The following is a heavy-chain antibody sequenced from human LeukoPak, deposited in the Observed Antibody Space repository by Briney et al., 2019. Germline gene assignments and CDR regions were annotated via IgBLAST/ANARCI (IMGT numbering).Heavy chain of an antibody. D-gene: IGHD5-24*01. CDR3: ARAEKATIFDY. V-gene: IGHV3-53*01. CDR2: IYSGGST. J-gene: IGHJ4*02. Sequence: GGSLRLSCAASGFTVSSNYMSWVRQAPGKGLEWVSVIYSGGSTYYADSVKGRFTISRDNTKNTLYLQMNSLRAEDTAVYYCARAEKATIFDYWAREPWSPSPQ. CDR1: GFTVSSNY.